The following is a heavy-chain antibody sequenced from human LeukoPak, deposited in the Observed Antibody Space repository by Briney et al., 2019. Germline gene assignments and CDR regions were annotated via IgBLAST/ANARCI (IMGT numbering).Heavy chain of an antibody. CDR1: GVSISSSNSY. CDR2: IYYSGST. Sequence: SETLSLTCTVSGVSISSSNSYWGWIRQPPGKGLEWIGSIYYSGSTYYNPSLKSRVTISVDTSKNQFSLKLSSVTAADTAVYYCAREPVVGSSNWFDPWGQGTLVTVSS. J-gene: IGHJ5*02. D-gene: IGHD6-13*01. CDR3: AREPVVGSSNWFDP. V-gene: IGHV4-39*07.